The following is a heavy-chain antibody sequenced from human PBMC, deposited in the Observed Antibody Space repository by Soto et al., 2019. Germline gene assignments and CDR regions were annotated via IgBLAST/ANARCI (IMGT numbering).Heavy chain of an antibody. CDR3: AREFVTAGGNNYFGP. CDR2: VYHTGDT. D-gene: IGHD2-21*02. CDR1: GGTVASSHW. Sequence: KPSETLSLTCGVSGGTVASSHWWSWVRQSPGRGLEWIGNVYHTGDTNFNPSLQSRVTFSVDKSNNQFSLRLTSVTAADTAVYFCAREFVTAGGNNYFGPWGPGTMVTVSS. V-gene: IGHV4-4*02. J-gene: IGHJ5*02.